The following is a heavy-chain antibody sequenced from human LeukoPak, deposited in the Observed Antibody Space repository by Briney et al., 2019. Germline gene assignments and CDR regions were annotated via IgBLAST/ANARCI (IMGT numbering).Heavy chain of an antibody. J-gene: IGHJ4*02. V-gene: IGHV3-23*01. D-gene: IGHD2-2*01. Sequence: GASVKVSCKASGGTFSSYAMSWVRQAPGKGLEWVSAIVGSGGNMYYADSVKGRFTISRDNFKSTLYLQMNSLRAEDTAVYYCAKGLTWDSTSCSDWGQGTLVTVSS. CDR1: GGTFSSYA. CDR3: AKGLTWDSTSCSD. CDR2: IVGSGGNM.